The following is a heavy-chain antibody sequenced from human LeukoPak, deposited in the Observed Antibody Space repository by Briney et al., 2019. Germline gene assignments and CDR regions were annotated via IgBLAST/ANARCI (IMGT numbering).Heavy chain of an antibody. J-gene: IGHJ6*02. CDR2: INHSGST. CDR3: ARGGYCSSTSCYRSYYYGMDV. CDR1: GGSFSGYY. Sequence: PSETLSPTCAVSGGSFSGYYWSWIRQPPGKGLEWIGEINHSGSTNYNPSLKSRVTISVDTSKNQFSLKLSSVTAADTAVYYCARGGYCSSTSCYRSYYYGMDVWGQGTTVTVSS. D-gene: IGHD2-2*02. V-gene: IGHV4-34*01.